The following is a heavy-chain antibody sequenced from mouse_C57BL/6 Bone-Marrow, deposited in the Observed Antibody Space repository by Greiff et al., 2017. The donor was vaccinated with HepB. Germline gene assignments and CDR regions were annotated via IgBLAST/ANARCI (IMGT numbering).Heavy chain of an antibody. CDR2: ISSGGSYT. V-gene: IGHV5-6*01. CDR1: GFTFSSYG. Sequence: EVKLMESGGDLVKPGGSLKLSCAASGFTFSSYGMSWVRQTPDKRLEWVATISSGGSYTYYPDSVKGRFTIPRDNAKNTLYLQMSSLKSEDTAMYYCARLGILAWFAYWGQGTLVTVSA. D-gene: IGHD4-1*01. J-gene: IGHJ3*01. CDR3: ARLGILAWFAY.